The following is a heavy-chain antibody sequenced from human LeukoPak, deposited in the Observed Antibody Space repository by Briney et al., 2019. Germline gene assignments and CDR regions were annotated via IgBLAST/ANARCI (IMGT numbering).Heavy chain of an antibody. J-gene: IGHJ5*02. V-gene: IGHV4-59*01. Sequence: PSETLSLTCTVSGGSISSYYWSWIRQPPGKGLEWIGYIYYSGSTNYNPSLKSRVTISVDTSKNQFSLKLSSVTAADTAVYYCARDPTPYSSSSGWFDPWGQGTLVTVSS. CDR3: ARDPTPYSSSSGWFDP. CDR1: GGSISSYY. CDR2: IYYSGST. D-gene: IGHD6-13*01.